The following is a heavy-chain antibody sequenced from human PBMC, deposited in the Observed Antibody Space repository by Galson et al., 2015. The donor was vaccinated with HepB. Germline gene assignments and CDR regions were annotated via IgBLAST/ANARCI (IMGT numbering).Heavy chain of an antibody. CDR1: GFTFSSYA. CDR3: AREGSSSWYSYYYYGMDV. J-gene: IGHJ6*02. D-gene: IGHD6-13*01. Sequence: SLRLSCAASGFTFSSYAMHWVRQAPGKGLEWAAVISYDGSNKYYADSVKGRFTISRDNSKNTLYLQMNSLRAEDTAVYYCAREGSSSWYSYYYYGMDVWGQGTTVTVSS. CDR2: ISYDGSNK. V-gene: IGHV3-30-3*01.